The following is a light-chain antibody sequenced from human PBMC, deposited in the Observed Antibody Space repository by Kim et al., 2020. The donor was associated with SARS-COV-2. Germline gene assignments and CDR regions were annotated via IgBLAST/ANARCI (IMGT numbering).Light chain of an antibody. CDR3: QQYNSYPYT. J-gene: IGKJ2*01. V-gene: IGKV1-5*03. Sequence: DIQMTQSPSTLSASVGDRVTITCRASQSISSWLAWYQQKPGKAPKLLIYKASSLESGVPSRFSGSGSGTEFTLTICSLQPDDFATYYCQQYNSYPYTFGQGTKLEI. CDR1: QSISSW. CDR2: KAS.